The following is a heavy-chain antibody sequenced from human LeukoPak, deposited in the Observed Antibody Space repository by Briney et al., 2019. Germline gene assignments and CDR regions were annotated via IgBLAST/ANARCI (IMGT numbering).Heavy chain of an antibody. Sequence: SETLSLTCTVSGGSISSSSYYWGRIRQPPGKGLEWVGSIYYSGSTYYNPSLKSRVTISVDTSKNQFSLKLSSVTAADTAVYYCARDEGWYDSGWFIFDYWGQGTLVTVSS. CDR3: ARDEGWYDSGWFIFDY. V-gene: IGHV4-39*07. J-gene: IGHJ4*02. D-gene: IGHD6-19*01. CDR1: GGSISSSSYY. CDR2: IYYSGST.